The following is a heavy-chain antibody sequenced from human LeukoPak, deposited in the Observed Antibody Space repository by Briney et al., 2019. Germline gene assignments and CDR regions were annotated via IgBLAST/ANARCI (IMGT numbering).Heavy chain of an antibody. V-gene: IGHV3-43*02. D-gene: IGHD1-7*01. Sequence: GGALRLSCAASGVTFSSYAMCWVRQDPGKGLEWVSLISGDGGSTYYADSVKGRVTISRDNSKNSLYLQMNSLRTEDTALYYCAKDFNWNYAGIDYWGQGTLVTVSS. CDR3: AKDFNWNYAGIDY. CDR1: GVTFSSYA. CDR2: ISGDGGST. J-gene: IGHJ4*02.